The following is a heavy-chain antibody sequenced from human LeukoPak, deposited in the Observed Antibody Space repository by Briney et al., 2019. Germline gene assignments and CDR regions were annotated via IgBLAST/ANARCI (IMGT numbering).Heavy chain of an antibody. D-gene: IGHD3-10*01. CDR3: ARAVPMARGVNYYDY. J-gene: IGHJ4*02. Sequence: GGSLRLSCAASGFTFSSSDMHWVRQATGKGLEWVSAIGPTGDTYYPGSVKGRFTISRENARNSLYLQMNSLRAGDTAVYYCARAVPMARGVNYYDYWDQGTLVTVSS. CDR2: IGPTGDT. CDR1: GFTFSSSD. V-gene: IGHV3-13*01.